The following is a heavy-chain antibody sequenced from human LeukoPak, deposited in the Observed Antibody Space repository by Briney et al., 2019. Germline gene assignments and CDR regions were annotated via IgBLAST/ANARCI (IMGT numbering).Heavy chain of an antibody. CDR2: ISSSSCYI. D-gene: IGHD6-6*01. Sequence: GGSLTLSCAASGFTFSSYSMNWVRQAPGKGLEWVSSISSSSCYIYYADSVKGRFTISRDNAKNSLYLQMNFLRAEDTAVYYCVGGSSSRYYYMDVWGKGTTVTVSS. V-gene: IGHV3-21*01. CDR3: VGGSSSRYYYMDV. CDR1: GFTFSSYS. J-gene: IGHJ6*03.